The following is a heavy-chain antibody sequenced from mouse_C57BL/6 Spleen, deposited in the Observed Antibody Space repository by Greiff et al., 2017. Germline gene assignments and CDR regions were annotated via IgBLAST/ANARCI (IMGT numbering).Heavy chain of an antibody. CDR2: IDPSDSYT. CDR1: GYTFTSYW. V-gene: IGHV1-69*01. D-gene: IGHD3-2*02. J-gene: IGHJ2*01. CDR3: ARWGTAQATFDY. Sequence: QVQLQQPGAELVMPGASVKLSCKASGYTFTSYWMHWVKQRPGQGLEWIGEIDPSDSYTNYNQKFKGKSTLTVDKSSSTAYMQLSSLTSEDSAVYYCARWGTAQATFDYWGQGTTLTVSS.